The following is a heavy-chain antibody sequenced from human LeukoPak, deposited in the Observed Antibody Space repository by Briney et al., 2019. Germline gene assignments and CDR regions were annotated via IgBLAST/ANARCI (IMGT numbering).Heavy chain of an antibody. CDR3: ARAGDAFDI. V-gene: IGHV3-74*01. J-gene: IGHJ3*02. CDR2: ITSDGGST. CDR1: GFTFSSYW. Sequence: GGSLRLSCEASGFTFSSYWMHWVRQAPGKGLVWVSRITSDGGSTTCADSVKDRFTISRDNAKNTLYLQMNSLTAEDTAVYYCARAGDAFDIWGQGTMVTVSS.